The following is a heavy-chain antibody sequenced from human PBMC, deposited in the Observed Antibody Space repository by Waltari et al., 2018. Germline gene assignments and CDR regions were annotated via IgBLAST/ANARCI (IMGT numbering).Heavy chain of an antibody. CDR1: GGSFSGYY. CDR3: AMNGGYGDYVTHYFDY. Sequence: QVQLQQWGAGLLTPSETLSLTCAVYGGSFSGYYWSWIRQPPGKGLEWIGEINHSGSTNYNPSLKSRVTISVDTSKNQFSLKLSSVTAADTAVYYCAMNGGYGDYVTHYFDYWGQGTLVTVSS. D-gene: IGHD4-17*01. J-gene: IGHJ4*02. CDR2: INHSGST. V-gene: IGHV4-34*01.